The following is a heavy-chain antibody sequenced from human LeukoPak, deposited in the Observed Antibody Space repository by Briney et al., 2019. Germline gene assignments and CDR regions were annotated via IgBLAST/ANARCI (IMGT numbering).Heavy chain of an antibody. CDR2: IYHTGST. CDR1: GYSISSGFY. D-gene: IGHD1-14*01. Sequence: PSETLSLTCTVSGYSISSGFYWGWIRQPPGKGLEWIGSIYHTGSTYYNPSLKSRVTISLDTSKNQFSLGLNSVTAADTAVYYCAGLGITVVGGWGQGTLVTVSS. CDR3: AGLGITVVGG. V-gene: IGHV4-38-2*02. J-gene: IGHJ4*02.